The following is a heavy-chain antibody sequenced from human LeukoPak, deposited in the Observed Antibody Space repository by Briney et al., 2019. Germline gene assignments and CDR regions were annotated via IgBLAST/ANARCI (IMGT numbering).Heavy chain of an antibody. CDR1: GGSIRSYY. D-gene: IGHD3-10*01. CDR3: ARDPGYYGSGTRGAFDY. CDR2: IYTSGST. V-gene: IGHV4-4*07. Sequence: TSGTLSLTCTVSGGSIRSYYWSWIRQPAGKGLEWIGRIYTSGSTNYNSFLKSRVTMSVDTSKNQFSLKLTSVTAADTAVYYCARDPGYYGSGTRGAFDYWGQGTLVTVSS. J-gene: IGHJ4*02.